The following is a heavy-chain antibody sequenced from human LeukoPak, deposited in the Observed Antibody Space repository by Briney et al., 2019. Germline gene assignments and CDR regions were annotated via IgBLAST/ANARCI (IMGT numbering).Heavy chain of an antibody. V-gene: IGHV4-59*01. CDR1: GGSMSSYY. CDR3: ARDGHSSNDRYYYGMDV. D-gene: IGHD2-2*01. J-gene: IGHJ6*02. Sequence: PSETLSLTCTVSGGSMSSYYWSWIRQPPGKGLEWIGYIYYSGSTNYNPSLKSRVTISVDTSKNQFSLKLSSVTAADTAVHYCARDGHSSNDRYYYGMDVWGQGTTVTVSS. CDR2: IYYSGST.